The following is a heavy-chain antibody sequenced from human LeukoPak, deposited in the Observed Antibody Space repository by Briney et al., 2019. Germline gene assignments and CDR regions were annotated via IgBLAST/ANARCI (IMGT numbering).Heavy chain of an antibody. CDR2: IIPIFGTA. V-gene: IGHV1-69*06. D-gene: IGHD5-12*01. CDR3: AATYEARRDFDY. CDR1: GGTFSSYA. J-gene: IGHJ4*02. Sequence: ASVKVSCKASGGTFSSYAISWVRQAPGQGLEWMGGIIPIFGTANYAQKLQGRVTITADKSTSTAYMELSSLRSEDTAVYYCAATYEARRDFDYWGQGTLVTVSS.